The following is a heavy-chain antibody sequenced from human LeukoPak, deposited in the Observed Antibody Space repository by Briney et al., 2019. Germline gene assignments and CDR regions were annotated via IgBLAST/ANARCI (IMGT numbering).Heavy chain of an antibody. J-gene: IGHJ3*02. CDR2: INHSGST. Sequence: PSETLSLTCAVYGGSFSGYYWSWIRQPPGKGLEWIGEINHSGSTNYNPSLKSRVTISVDTSKNQFSLNLSSVTAADTAVYYCASHYYDGGGYLNAFDIWGQGTMVTVSS. CDR1: GGSFSGYY. D-gene: IGHD3-22*01. CDR3: ASHYYDGGGYLNAFDI. V-gene: IGHV4-34*01.